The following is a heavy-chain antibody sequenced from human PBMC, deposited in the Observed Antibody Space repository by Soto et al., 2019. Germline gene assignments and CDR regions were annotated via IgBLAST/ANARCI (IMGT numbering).Heavy chain of an antibody. Sequence: GGSLRLSCAASGFTFSSYAMSWVRQAPGKGLEWVSAISGSGGSTYYADSVKGRFTISRENSKNTLYLQMNSLRAEDTDEYYCAKSYSISWYSGAFDIWGQGTMVTVSS. V-gene: IGHV3-23*01. CDR3: AKSYSISWYSGAFDI. D-gene: IGHD6-13*01. CDR2: ISGSGGST. CDR1: GFTFSSYA. J-gene: IGHJ3*02.